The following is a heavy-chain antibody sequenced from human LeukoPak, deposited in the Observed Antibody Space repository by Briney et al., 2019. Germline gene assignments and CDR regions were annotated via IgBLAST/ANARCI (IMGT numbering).Heavy chain of an antibody. Sequence: PGGSLRLSCAASGFTFSSYGMHWVRQAPGKGLEWVAVISYDGSNKYYADSVKGRFTISRDNSKNTLYLQMNSLRAEDTAVYYCASLGSVGYYDFWSGSFDYWGQGTLVTVSS. V-gene: IGHV3-30*19. J-gene: IGHJ4*02. CDR2: ISYDGSNK. CDR1: GFTFSSYG. CDR3: ASLGSVGYYDFWSGSFDY. D-gene: IGHD3-3*01.